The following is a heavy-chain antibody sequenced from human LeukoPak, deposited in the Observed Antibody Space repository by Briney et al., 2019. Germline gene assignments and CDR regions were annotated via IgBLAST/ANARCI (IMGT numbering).Heavy chain of an antibody. CDR2: SIPIFGTT. V-gene: IGHV1-69*13. J-gene: IGHJ6*02. CDR1: VGTFSSYA. D-gene: IGHD2-21*02. Sequence: ASVKVSCKASVGTFSSYAIYWVRQAPGQGLEWMGGSIPIFGTTYYAQKFEGRVTITADESTSTAYMELSSLRSDDTAVYFRAYLNCGGDCYSPYYYYALDVWGQGTTVTVSS. CDR3: AYLNCGGDCYSPYYYYALDV.